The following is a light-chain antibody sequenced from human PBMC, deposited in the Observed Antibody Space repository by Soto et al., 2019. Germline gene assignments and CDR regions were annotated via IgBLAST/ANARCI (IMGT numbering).Light chain of an antibody. CDR1: QGISSY. CDR2: AAS. J-gene: IGKJ4*01. V-gene: IGKV1-9*01. CDR3: HQLDTYPLT. Sequence: DIQLTQSPSFLSASVGDRVTITCRASQGISSYLAWYQQKPGKAPNLLIYAASTLQSGVPSRFSGSGSGTDFTLTISSLQPEDSATYHCHQLDTYPLTFGGGTKVEIK.